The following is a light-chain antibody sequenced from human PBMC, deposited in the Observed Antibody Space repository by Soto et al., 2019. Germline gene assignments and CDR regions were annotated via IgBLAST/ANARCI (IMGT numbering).Light chain of an antibody. CDR3: SSYTSSTTRV. CDR1: TSNIGDNY. Sequence: QSVLTQPPSVSAAPRQKVTISCSGGTSNIGDNYVCWYQQYPGKAPKLMIYEVSNRPSGVSNRFSGSKSGNTAFLTISGLQAEDEADYYCSSYTSSTTRVFGTGTKLTVL. V-gene: IGLV2-14*01. J-gene: IGLJ1*01. CDR2: EVS.